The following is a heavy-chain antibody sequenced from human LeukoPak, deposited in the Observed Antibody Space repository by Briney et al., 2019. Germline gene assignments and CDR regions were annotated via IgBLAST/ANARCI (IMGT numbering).Heavy chain of an antibody. CDR1: GVSISSSNSY. J-gene: IGHJ4*02. CDR3: ARDNPGLGVDY. D-gene: IGHD3/OR15-3a*01. V-gene: IGHV4-61*02. CDR2: IYTSGST. Sequence: SETLSLTCTVSGVSISSSNSYWTWIRQPAGKGLEWIGRIYTSGSTNYNPSLKSRVTMSLDTSKNQFSLRLSSVTAADTAVYYCARDNPGLGVDYWGQGTLVTVSS.